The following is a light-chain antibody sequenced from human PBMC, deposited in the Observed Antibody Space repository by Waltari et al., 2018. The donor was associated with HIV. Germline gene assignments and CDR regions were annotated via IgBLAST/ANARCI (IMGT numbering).Light chain of an antibody. J-gene: IGKJ3*01. Sequence: DIQMTQSPSSLSASVGDRITLTCRASQNIFRHLSWYQNNPRKAPRLLVCAASSLQSGVPSRFSVSGSGADFTLTISRLQPEDFGTYYCQQTFSAPFTFGPGTTVDIK. CDR2: AAS. CDR1: QNIFRH. V-gene: IGKV1-39*01. CDR3: QQTFSAPFT.